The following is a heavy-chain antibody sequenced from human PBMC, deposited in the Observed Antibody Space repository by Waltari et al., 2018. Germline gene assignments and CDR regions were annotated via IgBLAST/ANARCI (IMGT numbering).Heavy chain of an antibody. CDR1: GGSFSGYY. J-gene: IGHJ4*02. CDR3: ARFRPYYGSGSYPFDY. V-gene: IGHV4-34*01. D-gene: IGHD3-10*01. CDR2: INHSGST. Sequence: QVQLQQWGAGLLKPSETLSLTCAVYGGSFSGYYWSWIRQPPGKGLVWIGEINHSGSTNYNPSLKSRVTISVDTSKNQFSLKLSSVTAADTAVYYCARFRPYYGSGSYPFDYWGQGTLVTVSS.